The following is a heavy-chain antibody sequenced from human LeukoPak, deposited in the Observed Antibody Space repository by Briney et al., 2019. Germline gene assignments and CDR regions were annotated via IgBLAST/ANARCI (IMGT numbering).Heavy chain of an antibody. V-gene: IGHV3-30-3*01. CDR1: GFTFSSYA. J-gene: IGHJ3*02. CDR2: ISYDGSNK. Sequence: GGSLRLSCAASGFTFSSYAMHWVRQAPGKGLEWVAIISYDGSNKYYADSVKGRFTISRDNSKNTLYLQMNSLRAEDTAVYYCARDHYDSSGYSDAFDIWGQGTMVTVSS. D-gene: IGHD3-22*01. CDR3: ARDHYDSSGYSDAFDI.